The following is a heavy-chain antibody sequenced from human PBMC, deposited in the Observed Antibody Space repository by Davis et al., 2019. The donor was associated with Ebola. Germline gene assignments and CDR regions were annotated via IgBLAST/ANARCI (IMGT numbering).Heavy chain of an antibody. D-gene: IGHD1-7*01. J-gene: IGHJ2*01. V-gene: IGHV3-74*01. CDR2: IDTDGSRT. CDR3: ARGTGTTLWYFDL. Sequence: HTGGSLRLSCAASGFTFSAYCLHWVRHAPGKGLVWVSHIDTDGSRTDYADSVRGRFTISRDNAKQTLYLQMNSLRAEDTAVYYCARGTGTTLWYFDLWGRGTLVTVSS. CDR1: GFTFSAYC.